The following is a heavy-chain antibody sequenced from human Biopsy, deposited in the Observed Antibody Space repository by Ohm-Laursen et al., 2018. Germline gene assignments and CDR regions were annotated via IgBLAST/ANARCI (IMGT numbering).Heavy chain of an antibody. V-gene: IGHV1-18*01. CDR2: ISPYNDKT. CDR1: GYTFTSYD. D-gene: IGHD2-2*01. J-gene: IGHJ4*02. CDR3: ARVFCTSTNCYGLLDN. Sequence: ASVKVSCKASGYTFTSYDISWVRQAPGQGLEWMGWISPYNDKTSYPPKLQDRVTMTADTSTNTAHMELRSLRSDDTAVYYCARVFCTSTNCYGLLDNWGQGTVVTVSS.